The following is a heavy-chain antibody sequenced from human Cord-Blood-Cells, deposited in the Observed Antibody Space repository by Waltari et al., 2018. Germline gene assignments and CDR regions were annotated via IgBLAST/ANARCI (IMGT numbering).Heavy chain of an antibody. CDR3: ARGRRLNY. Sequence: QVQLQQWGAGLLKPSETLSLTCAVYGGSFSGYYWSWIRQPPGKGLEWIGEINNSGSTNYNPSLKSRVTISVDTSKNQFSLKLSSVTAADTAVYYCARGRRLNYWGQGTLVTVSS. D-gene: IGHD2-8*01. V-gene: IGHV4-34*01. CDR2: INNSGST. J-gene: IGHJ4*02. CDR1: GGSFSGYY.